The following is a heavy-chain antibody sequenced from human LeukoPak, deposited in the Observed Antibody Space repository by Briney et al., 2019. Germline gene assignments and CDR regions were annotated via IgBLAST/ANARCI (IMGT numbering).Heavy chain of an antibody. CDR1: GGSFSGYY. CDR2: INHSGST. V-gene: IGHV4-34*01. J-gene: IGHJ5*02. CDR3: ARVPPPQWLVVNNWFDP. Sequence: SETLSLTCAVYGGSFSGYYWSWIRQPPGKGLEWIGAINHSGSTNYNPSLKSRVTISVDTSKNQFSLKLSSVTAADTAVYYCARVPPPQWLVVNNWFDPWGQGTLVTVSS. D-gene: IGHD6-19*01.